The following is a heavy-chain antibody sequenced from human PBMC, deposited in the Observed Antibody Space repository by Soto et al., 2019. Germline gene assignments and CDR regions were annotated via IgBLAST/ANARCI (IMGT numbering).Heavy chain of an antibody. CDR3: ARGQAMAKFAY. CDR2: INAYNGNT. Sequence: QVQLVQSGAEVKKPGASVKVSCKASGYTFTNYGISWVRQAPGQGLERMGWINAYNGNTKYAQKLQGRVTMPTDTSTSTAYMELRRLRSDATAVYYWARGQAMAKFAYWGPGNRVTVSS. CDR1: GYTFTNYG. V-gene: IGHV1-18*01. J-gene: IGHJ4*02. D-gene: IGHD5-18*01.